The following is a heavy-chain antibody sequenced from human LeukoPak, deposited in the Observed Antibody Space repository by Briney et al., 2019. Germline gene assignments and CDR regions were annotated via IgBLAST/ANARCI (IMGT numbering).Heavy chain of an antibody. Sequence: PGGSLRLSCAASGFSFSTYGMHWVRQAPGKGLEWVAVISYDGSNKYYGDTVKGRFTISRDNSKNTLYLQMNSLRAEDTAVYYCGGGWYFCDYWGQGTLVTVSS. CDR1: GFSFSTYG. V-gene: IGHV3-30*03. D-gene: IGHD6-19*01. J-gene: IGHJ4*02. CDR3: GGGWYFCDY. CDR2: ISYDGSNK.